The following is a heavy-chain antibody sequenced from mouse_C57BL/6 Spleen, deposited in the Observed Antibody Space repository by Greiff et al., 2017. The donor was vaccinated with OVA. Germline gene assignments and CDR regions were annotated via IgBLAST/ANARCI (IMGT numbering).Heavy chain of an antibody. CDR3: AREEGVY. CDR1: GYTFTSYW. J-gene: IGHJ2*01. V-gene: IGHV1-59*01. Sequence: VQLQQPGAELVRPGTSVKLSCKASGYTFTSYWMHWVKQRPGQGLEWIGVIDPSDSYTNYNQKFKGKATLTVDTSSSTAYMQLSSLTSEDSAVYYCAREEGVYWGQGTTLTVSS. CDR2: IDPSDSYT.